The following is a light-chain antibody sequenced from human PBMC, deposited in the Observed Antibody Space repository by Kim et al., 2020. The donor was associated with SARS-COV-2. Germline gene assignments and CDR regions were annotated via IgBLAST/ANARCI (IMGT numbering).Light chain of an antibody. CDR1: QNIGRY. CDR3: RQSYTTPRT. V-gene: IGKV1-39*01. CDR2: GAS. Sequence: DIQMTQSPSSLSASVGDRVTVTCRASQNIGRYLNWYQQKPGKAPTLLIYGASTLQSGVPSRFSGSGSGTDFTLTISSLQPEDYATYYCRQSYTTPRTFGQGTKVDIK. J-gene: IGKJ1*01.